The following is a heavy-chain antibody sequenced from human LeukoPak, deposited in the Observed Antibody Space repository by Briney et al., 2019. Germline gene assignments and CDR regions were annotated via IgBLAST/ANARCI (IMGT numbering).Heavy chain of an antibody. CDR2: IYHTGST. Sequence: SGTPSLTCTISGGTVSDYYWSWIRQSPGKGLEWIGYIYHTGSTSYSPSLMSRGTISADKSQNQFSLKLSSVTAADTAVYYCARDVTDESYYGGAFDIWGQGTMVTVSS. J-gene: IGHJ3*02. D-gene: IGHD1-26*01. V-gene: IGHV4-59*02. CDR3: ARDVTDESYYGGAFDI. CDR1: GGTVSDYY.